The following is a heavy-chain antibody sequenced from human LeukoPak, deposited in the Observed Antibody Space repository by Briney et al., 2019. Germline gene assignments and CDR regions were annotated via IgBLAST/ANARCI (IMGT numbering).Heavy chain of an antibody. Sequence: SETLSLTCTVSGGSTSSSSHYWGWIRQPPGKGLEWIGSIYYSGSTYYNPSLKSRVSISVDKSKNQFSLKLSSVTAADTAVYYCTRALVTVRNWFDPWGQGTLVTVSS. D-gene: IGHD4-17*01. CDR2: IYYSGST. V-gene: IGHV4-39*01. J-gene: IGHJ5*02. CDR1: GGSTSSSSHY. CDR3: TRALVTVRNWFDP.